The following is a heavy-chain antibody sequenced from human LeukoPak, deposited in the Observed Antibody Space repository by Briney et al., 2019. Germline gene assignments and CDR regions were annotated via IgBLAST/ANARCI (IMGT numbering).Heavy chain of an antibody. D-gene: IGHD6-19*01. CDR1: GFTFSSYA. CDR2: ISGSGGST. CDR3: AKDLIAVAGWNWFDP. J-gene: IGHJ5*02. Sequence: GGSLRLSCAASGFTFSSYAMSWVRQAPRKGLEWVSGISGSGGSTYYADSVKGRFTIYRDNSKNTLYLQMNSLRAEDTAVYYCAKDLIAVAGWNWFDPWGQGTLVTVSS. V-gene: IGHV3-23*01.